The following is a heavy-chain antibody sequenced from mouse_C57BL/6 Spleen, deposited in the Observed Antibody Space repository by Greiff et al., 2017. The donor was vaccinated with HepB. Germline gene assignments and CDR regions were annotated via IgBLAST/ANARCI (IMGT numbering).Heavy chain of an antibody. Sequence: VQVVESGAELVKPGASVKISCKASGYAFSSYWMNWVKQRPGKGLEWIGQIYPGDGDTNYNGKFKGKATLTADKSSSTAYMQLSSLTSEDSAVYFCARRAIYDGYLFDYWGQGTTLTVSS. CDR3: ARRAIYDGYLFDY. V-gene: IGHV1-80*01. J-gene: IGHJ2*01. D-gene: IGHD2-3*01. CDR2: IYPGDGDT. CDR1: GYAFSSYW.